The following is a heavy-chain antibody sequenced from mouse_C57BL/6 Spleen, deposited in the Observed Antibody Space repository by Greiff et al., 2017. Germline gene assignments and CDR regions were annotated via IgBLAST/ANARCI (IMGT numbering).Heavy chain of an antibody. CDR3: ATTVDSHMDD. CDR1: GYTFTDYY. CDR2: IGPGSGST. D-gene: IGHD1-1*01. J-gene: IGHJ4*01. Sequence: QVQLQQSGAELVKPGASVKISCKASGYTFTDYYINWVKQRPGQGLEWVGKIGPGSGSTYYNEKFKGKVTLSADKASSTPYMQLSSLKSEDTAVYFCATTVDSHMDDRGQGASVTVYS. V-gene: IGHV1-77*01.